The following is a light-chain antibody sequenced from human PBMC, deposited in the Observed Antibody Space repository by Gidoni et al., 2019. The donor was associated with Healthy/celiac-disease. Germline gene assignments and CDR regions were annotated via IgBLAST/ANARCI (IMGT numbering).Light chain of an antibody. J-gene: IGKJ3*01. V-gene: IGKV1-5*03. CDR2: KAS. CDR1: QNINIW. CDR3: QQYKSYPFT. Sequence: DIQMTQSPSTLSASVGDRVIITCRASQNINIWLAWYQQQPGKAPKLLIYKASSLESGVPSRFSGSGSGTEFTLTISGLQPDAFATYYCQQYKSYPFTFGPGTTVDIK.